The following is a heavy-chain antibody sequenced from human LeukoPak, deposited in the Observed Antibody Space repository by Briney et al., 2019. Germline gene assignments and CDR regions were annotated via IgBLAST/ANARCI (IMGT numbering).Heavy chain of an antibody. J-gene: IGHJ6*03. CDR3: ARRMTTVPRATRSDYYMDV. CDR1: GFTVSSDY. D-gene: IGHD4-11*01. V-gene: IGHV3-66*02. CDR2: IYSGGST. Sequence: GGSLRLSCAASGFTVSSDYMSWVRQAPGKGLEWVSVIYSGGSTYYADSVKGRFTISRDNSKNTLYLQMNSLRAEDTAVYYCARRMTTVPRATRSDYYMDVWGKGTTVTVSS.